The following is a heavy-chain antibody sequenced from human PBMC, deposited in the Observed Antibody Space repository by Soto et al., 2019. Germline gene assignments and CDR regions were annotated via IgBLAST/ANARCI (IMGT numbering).Heavy chain of an antibody. CDR2: IYYSGST. CDR3: ASVPRITIFGVVPGRYYYYGMDV. CDR1: GDSVSSGSYY. Sequence: SETLSLTCTVSGDSVSSGSYYWSWIRQPPGKGLEWIGYIYYSGSTNYNPSLKSRVTISVDTSKNQFSLKLSSVTAADTAVYYCASVPRITIFGVVPGRYYYYGMDVWGQGTTVTVSS. J-gene: IGHJ6*02. V-gene: IGHV4-61*01. D-gene: IGHD3-3*01.